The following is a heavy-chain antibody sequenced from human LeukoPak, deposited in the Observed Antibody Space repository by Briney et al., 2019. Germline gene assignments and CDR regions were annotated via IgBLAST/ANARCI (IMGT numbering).Heavy chain of an antibody. D-gene: IGHD2-2*02. V-gene: IGHV3-20*01. CDR3: ARGRRNCSSTSCYTSYYFDY. CDR1: GFTFHDYG. CDR2: INWNGGST. Sequence: GGSLRLSCAASGFTFHDYGMSWVRQIPGKGLEWVSGINWNGGSTGHADSVKGRFTISRDNAKNSLYLEMNSLRAEDTALYHCARGRRNCSSTSCYTSYYFDYWGQGTLVTVSS. J-gene: IGHJ4*02.